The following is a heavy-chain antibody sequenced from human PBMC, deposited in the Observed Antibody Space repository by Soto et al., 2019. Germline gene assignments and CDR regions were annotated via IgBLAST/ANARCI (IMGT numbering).Heavy chain of an antibody. CDR3: ARDPAMGAGITMISFDY. V-gene: IGHV1-18*01. CDR2: ISAYNGNT. J-gene: IGHJ4*02. D-gene: IGHD3-22*01. CDR1: GYTFTSYG. Sequence: GASVKVSCKASGYTFTSYGISWVRQAPGQGLEWMGWISAYNGNTNYAQKLQGRVTMTTDTPTSTAYMELRSLRSDDTAVYYCARDPAMGAGITMISFDYWGQGTLVTVSS.